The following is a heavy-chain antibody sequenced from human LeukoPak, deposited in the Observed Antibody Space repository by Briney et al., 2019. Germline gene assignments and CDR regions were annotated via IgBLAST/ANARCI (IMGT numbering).Heavy chain of an antibody. CDR2: IKSKTDGGTT. V-gene: IGHV3-15*01. CDR1: GFTFSNAW. Sequence: PGGSLRLSCAASGFTFSNAWMSWVRQAPGKGLEWVGRIKSKTDGGTTDYAAPVKGRFTISRDDSKNTLYLQMNSLKTEDTAVYYCARVYPHYYYYGMDVWGQGTTVTVSS. CDR3: ARVYPHYYYYGMDV. D-gene: IGHD2-2*01. J-gene: IGHJ6*02.